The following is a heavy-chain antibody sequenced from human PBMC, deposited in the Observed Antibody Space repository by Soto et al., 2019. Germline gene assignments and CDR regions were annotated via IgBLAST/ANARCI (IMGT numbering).Heavy chain of an antibody. CDR1: GGAISSYY. V-gene: IGHV4-59*01. Sequence: SETLSLTCTVSGGAISSYYWSWIRQPPGKGLEWIGYIYYSGSTNYNPSLKSRVTISVDTSKNQFSLKLSSVTAADTAVYYCARIGREDFWSGYGNRPMDVWGQGTTVTVSS. D-gene: IGHD3-3*01. CDR3: ARIGREDFWSGYGNRPMDV. CDR2: IYYSGST. J-gene: IGHJ6*02.